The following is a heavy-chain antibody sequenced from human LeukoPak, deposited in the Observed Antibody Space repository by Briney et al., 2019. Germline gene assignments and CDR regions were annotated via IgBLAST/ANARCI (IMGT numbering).Heavy chain of an antibody. V-gene: IGHV4-39*07. Sequence: PSETLSLTCTVSGGSISSSSYYWGWIRQPPGKGLEWIGSIYYSGSTYYNPSLKSRVTISVDTSKNQFSLKLSSVTAADTAVYYCARDRRGSFDPWGQGTLVTVSS. J-gene: IGHJ5*02. CDR1: GGSISSSSYY. CDR2: IYYSGST. CDR3: ARDRRGSFDP.